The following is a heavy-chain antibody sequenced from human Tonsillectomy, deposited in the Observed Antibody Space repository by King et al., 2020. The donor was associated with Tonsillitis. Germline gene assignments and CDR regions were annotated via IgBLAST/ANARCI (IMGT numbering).Heavy chain of an antibody. CDR3: ARLSGRVRDAIIINSNWYFDL. J-gene: IGHJ2*01. Sequence: QLQESGPGLVKPSETLSLTCTVSGGSISGYYWTWIRQPPGKGLEWIGYIYYSGSTNYSPSLKSRVTISVDTSKNQFSLKLSSVTAADTAVYYCARLSGRVRDAIIINSNWYFDLWGRGTLVTVSS. V-gene: IGHV4-59*01. CDR1: GGSISGYY. CDR2: IYYSGST. D-gene: IGHD2-2*02.